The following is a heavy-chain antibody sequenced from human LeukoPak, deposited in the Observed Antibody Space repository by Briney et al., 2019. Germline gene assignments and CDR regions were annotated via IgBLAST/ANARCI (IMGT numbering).Heavy chain of an antibody. CDR1: GFTFSSYG. CDR3: AKDPISTYDYVWGSYRSAY. V-gene: IGHV3-23*01. D-gene: IGHD3-16*02. CDR2: ISGSGGST. Sequence: GGSLRLSCAASGFTFSSYGMSWVRQAPGKGLEWVSAISGSGGSTYYADSVKGRFTISRDNSKNTLYLQMNSLRAEDTAVYYCAKDPISTYDYVWGSYRSAYWGQGTLVTVSS. J-gene: IGHJ4*02.